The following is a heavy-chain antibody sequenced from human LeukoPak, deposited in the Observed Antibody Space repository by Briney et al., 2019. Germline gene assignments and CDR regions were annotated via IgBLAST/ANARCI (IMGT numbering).Heavy chain of an antibody. CDR2: INPNSGGT. Sequence: GASVTVSCKASAYTFSGYNMHWVRQAPGQGLESVGWINPNSGGTHYAQKFQGRVTMTRDTSISTAYMELSRLRSDDTAGYYCARDLGAYSSSGWYFDLWGRGTLVTVSS. CDR3: ARDLGAYSSSGWYFDL. D-gene: IGHD6-6*01. CDR1: AYTFSGYN. J-gene: IGHJ2*01. V-gene: IGHV1-2*02.